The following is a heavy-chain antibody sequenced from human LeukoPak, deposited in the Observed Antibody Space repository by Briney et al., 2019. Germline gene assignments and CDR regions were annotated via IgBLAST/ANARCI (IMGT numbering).Heavy chain of an antibody. D-gene: IGHD3-22*01. J-gene: IGHJ4*02. CDR1: GGTFSSYA. CDR2: IIPIFGTA. CDR3: ARDYYDSSGYYGY. Sequence: SVKVSCKASGGTFSSYAISWVRQAPGQGLEWMGRIIPIFGTANYAQKFQGRVTITTDESTSTAYMELSSLRSEDTAVYYCARDYYDSSGYYGYWGQGTPVTVSS. V-gene: IGHV1-69*05.